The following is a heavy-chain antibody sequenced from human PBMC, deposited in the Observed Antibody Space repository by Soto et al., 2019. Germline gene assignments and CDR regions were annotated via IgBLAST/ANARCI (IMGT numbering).Heavy chain of an antibody. V-gene: IGHV4-34*01. Sequence: QVQLQQWGAGLLKPSETLSLTCAVYGGSFSGYYWSWIRQPPGKGLEWIGEINHSGSTNYNPSLKSRVPISVDTSKNQFSLKLSSVTAADTAVYYCARGPPYCSGGSCYSYWFDPWGQGTLVTVSS. CDR1: GGSFSGYY. CDR2: INHSGST. J-gene: IGHJ5*02. CDR3: ARGPPYCSGGSCYSYWFDP. D-gene: IGHD2-15*01.